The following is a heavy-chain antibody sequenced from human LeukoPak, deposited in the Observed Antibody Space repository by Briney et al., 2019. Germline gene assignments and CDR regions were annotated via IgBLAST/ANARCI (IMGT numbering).Heavy chain of an antibody. D-gene: IGHD4-17*01. CDR3: ARTFGDLRPIDY. J-gene: IGHJ4*02. Sequence: GGSLRLSCAASGFTFSSYWMSWVRQAPGKGLEWVSGINWNGGSTGYADSVKGRFTISRDNAKNSLYLQMNSLRAEDTALYYCARTFGDLRPIDYWGQGTLVTVSS. CDR2: INWNGGST. CDR1: GFTFSSYW. V-gene: IGHV3-20*04.